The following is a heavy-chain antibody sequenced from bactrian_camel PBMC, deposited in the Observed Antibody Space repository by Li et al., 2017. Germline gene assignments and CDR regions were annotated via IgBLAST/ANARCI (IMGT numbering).Heavy chain of an antibody. J-gene: IGHJ4*01. Sequence: HVQLVESGGGSVEDGGALKLSCSVSQYAFNNYCLGWFRQAPGKEREWVASIDSFGITTYGDTVKGRFTISRDNSKNTLYLQMNSLKPEDTYMYYCAAGQATDCSGRYEYWGQGTQVTVS. V-gene: IGHV3S53*01. CDR2: IDSFGIT. CDR3: AAGQATDCSGRYEY. CDR1: QYAFNNYC. D-gene: IGHD2*01.